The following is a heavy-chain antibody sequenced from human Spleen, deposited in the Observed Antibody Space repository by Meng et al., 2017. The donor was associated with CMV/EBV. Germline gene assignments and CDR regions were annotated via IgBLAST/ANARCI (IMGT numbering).Heavy chain of an antibody. J-gene: IGHJ6*02. CDR3: AILPDYSNYWDYYYGMDV. D-gene: IGHD4-11*01. V-gene: IGHV1-46*01. Sequence: ASVKVSCKASGYTFTSYYMHWVRQAPGQGLEWMGIINPSGGSTSYAQKFQGRVTMTRDTSTSTVYMELSSLRSEDTAVYCCAILPDYSNYWDYYYGMDVWGQGTTVTVSS. CDR1: GYTFTSYY. CDR2: INPSGGST.